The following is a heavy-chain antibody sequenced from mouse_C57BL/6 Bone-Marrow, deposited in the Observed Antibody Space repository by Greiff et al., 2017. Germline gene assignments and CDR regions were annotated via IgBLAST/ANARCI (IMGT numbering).Heavy chain of an antibody. V-gene: IGHV1-20*01. Sequence: VQLQQSGPELVKPGDSVKISCKASGYSFTGYFMNWVMQSHGKSLEWIGRINPYNGDTFYNQKFKGKATLTVDKSSSTAHMELRSLTSEDSAVYDCARTRFYYGSSDYWGQGTTLTGSS. CDR2: INPYNGDT. CDR3: ARTRFYYGSSDY. J-gene: IGHJ2*01. CDR1: GYSFTGYF. D-gene: IGHD1-1*01.